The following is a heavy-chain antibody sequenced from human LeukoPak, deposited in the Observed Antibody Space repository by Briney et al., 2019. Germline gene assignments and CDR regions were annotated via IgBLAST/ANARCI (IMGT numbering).Heavy chain of an antibody. D-gene: IGHD3-10*01. Sequence: SETLSLTCTVSGGSISSYYWSWIRQPPGKGLEWIGYIYYSGSTDYNPSLKSRVTISVDTSKNQFSLKLSSVTAADTAVYYCARDYYGSGALDYWGQGTLVTVSS. V-gene: IGHV4-59*01. CDR3: ARDYYGSGALDY. CDR1: GGSISSYY. CDR2: IYYSGST. J-gene: IGHJ4*02.